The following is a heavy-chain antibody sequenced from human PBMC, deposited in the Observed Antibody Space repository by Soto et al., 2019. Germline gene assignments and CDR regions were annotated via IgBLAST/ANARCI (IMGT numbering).Heavy chain of an antibody. CDR3: AKVGYDILTGYYPSYDYYYYGMDV. D-gene: IGHD3-9*01. CDR2: ISYDGSNK. CDR1: GFTFSSYG. J-gene: IGHJ6*02. V-gene: IGHV3-30*18. Sequence: PGGSLRLSCAASGFTFSSYGMHWVRQAPGKGLEWVAVISYDGSNKYYADSVKGRFTISRDNSKNTLYLQMNSLRAEDTAVYYCAKVGYDILTGYYPSYDYYYYGMDVWGQGTTVTVSS.